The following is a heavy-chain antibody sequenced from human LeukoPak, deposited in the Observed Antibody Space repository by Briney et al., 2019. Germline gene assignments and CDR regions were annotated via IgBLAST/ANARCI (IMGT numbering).Heavy chain of an antibody. D-gene: IGHD2-2*01. Sequence: GGSLRLSCAASGFTFSNYDMHWVRQARGKGLEWVSLIGTAGDRYYAGSVKGRFTISRENAKNSLYLQMNSLRAEDTAVYYCARETRVEVPPLFDYWGQGTLVTVSS. V-gene: IGHV3-13*01. CDR1: GFTFSNYD. CDR3: ARETRVEVPPLFDY. J-gene: IGHJ4*02. CDR2: IGTAGDR.